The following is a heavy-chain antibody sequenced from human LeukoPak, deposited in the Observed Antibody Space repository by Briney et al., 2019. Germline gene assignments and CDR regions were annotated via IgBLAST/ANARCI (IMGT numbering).Heavy chain of an antibody. CDR2: IYSGGST. J-gene: IGHJ3*02. CDR3: ARSKADYGKFDAFDI. CDR1: GFTVSSNY. D-gene: IGHD4-17*01. Sequence: GGSLRLSCAASGFTVSSNYMSWVRQAPGKGLEWVSVIYSGGSTYYADSVKGRFTISRDNSKNTLYLQMNSLRAEDTAVYYCARSKADYGKFDAFDIWGQGTMVTVSS. V-gene: IGHV3-53*01.